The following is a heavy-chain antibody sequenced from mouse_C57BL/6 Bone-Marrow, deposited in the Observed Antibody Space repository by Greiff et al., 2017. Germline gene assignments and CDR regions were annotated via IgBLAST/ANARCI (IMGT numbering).Heavy chain of an antibody. V-gene: IGHV2-5*01. CDR2: IWRGGST. Sequence: VMLVESGPGLVQPSQSLSITCTVSGFSLTSYGVHWVRQSPGKGLEWLGVIWRGGSTDYNAAFMSRLSITKDNSKSQVFFKMNSLQADDTAIYYCAKGGYYGSSIYCYFDVWGTETTVTVSS. J-gene: IGHJ1*03. CDR3: AKGGYYGSSIYCYFDV. CDR1: GFSLTSYG. D-gene: IGHD1-1*01.